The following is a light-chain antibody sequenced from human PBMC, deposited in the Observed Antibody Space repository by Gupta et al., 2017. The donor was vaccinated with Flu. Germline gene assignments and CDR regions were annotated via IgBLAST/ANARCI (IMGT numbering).Light chain of an antibody. CDR3: QQYNSYPWT. Sequence: DIQMTQSPSTLSASVGDGVTITCRASQSISSWLAWYQQKPGKAPKLLIYKASSLESGVPSRFSGSGSGTEFTLTISSPQPDDFATYYCQQYNSYPWTFGQWTKVEIK. V-gene: IGKV1-5*03. CDR2: KAS. CDR1: QSISSW. J-gene: IGKJ1*01.